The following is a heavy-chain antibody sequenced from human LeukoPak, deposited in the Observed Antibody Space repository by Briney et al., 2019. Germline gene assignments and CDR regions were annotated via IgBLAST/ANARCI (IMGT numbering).Heavy chain of an antibody. CDR1: GYSFTSYW. Sequence: GESLKISCKGSGYSFTSYWIGWVRQMPGKGLEWMGIIYPDDSDTRYSPSFQGQVTISADKSISTAYLQWSSLKASDTAMYYCAREPNINVDGVDYWGQGTLVTVSS. V-gene: IGHV5-51*01. CDR3: AREPNINVDGVDY. J-gene: IGHJ4*02. D-gene: IGHD2/OR15-2a*01. CDR2: IYPDDSDT.